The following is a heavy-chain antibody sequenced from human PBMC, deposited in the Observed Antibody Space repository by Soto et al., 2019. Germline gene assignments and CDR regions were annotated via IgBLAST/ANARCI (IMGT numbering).Heavy chain of an antibody. Sequence: EVQVVESGGGLVKPGGSLRLSCAASGFGFTNSWMNWVRQAPGKGLEWVGRIKSKNDGGTTDYAAPVQGRFTISREESKTTIYLQMNSLKTEDTAVYYCTSAGQYCTSTTCKAYWGQGTPVTVSS. CDR1: GFGFTNSW. CDR3: TSAGQYCTSTTCKAY. V-gene: IGHV3-15*07. CDR2: IKSKNDGGTT. J-gene: IGHJ4*02. D-gene: IGHD2-2*01.